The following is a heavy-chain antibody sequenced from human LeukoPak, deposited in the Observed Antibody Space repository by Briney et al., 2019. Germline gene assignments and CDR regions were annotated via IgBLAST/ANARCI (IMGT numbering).Heavy chain of an antibody. J-gene: IGHJ4*02. CDR3: ARAYAGYTFDY. CDR2: IYTSGST. D-gene: IGHD5-24*01. V-gene: IGHV4-61*02. CDR1: GGSISSGSYY. Sequence: SQTLSLTCTVSGGSISSGSYYWSWIRQPAGKGLEWIGRIYTSGSTNYNPSLKSRVTISVDTSKNQFSLKLSSVTAADTAVYYCARAYAGYTFDYWGQGTLVTVSS.